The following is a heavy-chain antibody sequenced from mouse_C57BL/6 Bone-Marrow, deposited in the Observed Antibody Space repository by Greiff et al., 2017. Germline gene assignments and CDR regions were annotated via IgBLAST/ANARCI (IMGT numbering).Heavy chain of an antibody. J-gene: IGHJ1*03. Sequence: QVQLQQSGAELVKPGASVKLSCKASGYTFTEYTIHWVKQRPGQGLEWIGWFYPGSGSITYNEKFKDKATLTADKSSSTVYMELSRLTSEDSAVYFFARHETQFITTVVGYFDVWGTGTTVTVSS. V-gene: IGHV1-62-2*01. CDR2: FYPGSGSI. CDR3: ARHETQFITTVVGYFDV. CDR1: GYTFTEYT. D-gene: IGHD1-1*01.